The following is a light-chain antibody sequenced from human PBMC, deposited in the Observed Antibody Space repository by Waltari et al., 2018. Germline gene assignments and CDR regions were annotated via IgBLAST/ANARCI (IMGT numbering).Light chain of an antibody. V-gene: IGKV3-15*01. CDR2: CAF. CDR3: QQYNDWPPWT. CDR1: QSFGTN. J-gene: IGKJ1*01. Sequence: IVMTQSPATLSVSPGGTVTLSCRASQSFGTNLAWYQQKTGQDPRLLIYCAFTSSTGSLARCSGGGSGTNVSLTITSMQAEDFAVYYCQQYNDWPPWTFGQGTKVDIK.